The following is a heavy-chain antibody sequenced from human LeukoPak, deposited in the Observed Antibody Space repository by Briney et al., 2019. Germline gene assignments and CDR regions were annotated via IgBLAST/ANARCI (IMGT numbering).Heavy chain of an antibody. CDR1: VRSLSPHY. Sequence: SETLSLTCAVSVRSLSPHYWSWIRRPLGKGLEWIGEINNRGTTNYSPSLRGRATISVDTSKNQFSLRLTSVTAADTAIYYCARVPLWWLTPFDFWGQGTLATVSS. D-gene: IGHD5-12*01. CDR3: ARVPLWWLTPFDF. CDR2: INNRGTT. V-gene: IGHV4-34*01. J-gene: IGHJ4*02.